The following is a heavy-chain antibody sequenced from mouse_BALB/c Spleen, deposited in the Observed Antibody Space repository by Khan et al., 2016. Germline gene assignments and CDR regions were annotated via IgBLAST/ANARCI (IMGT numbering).Heavy chain of an antibody. Sequence: QIQLVQSGPELKKPGETVKISCKASGYTFTNYGMNWVKQAPGKGLKWMGWINTYTGEPTYADDFKGRFAFSLETSASTAYLQINNLKNEDTATYFCAIYYYGSSYAMDCWGQGTAVTVAS. CDR2: INTYTGEP. CDR3: AIYYYGSSYAMDC. J-gene: IGHJ4*01. V-gene: IGHV9-3-1*01. D-gene: IGHD1-1*01. CDR1: GYTFTNYG.